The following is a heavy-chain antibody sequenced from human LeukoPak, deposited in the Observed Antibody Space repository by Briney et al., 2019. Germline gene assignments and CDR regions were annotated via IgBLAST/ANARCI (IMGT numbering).Heavy chain of an antibody. CDR2: INPNSGGT. CDR1: GYTFIAYY. Sequence: ASVKVSCKASGYTFIAYYIHWLRQAPGQGLEWMGRINPNSGGTNYAQKFQGRVTMTRDTSITTAYMEQNSLTSDDTAVYYCARRGSGYYDSREAFNMWGQGTMVTVSS. J-gene: IGHJ3*02. CDR3: ARRGSGYYDSREAFNM. D-gene: IGHD3-22*01. V-gene: IGHV1-2*06.